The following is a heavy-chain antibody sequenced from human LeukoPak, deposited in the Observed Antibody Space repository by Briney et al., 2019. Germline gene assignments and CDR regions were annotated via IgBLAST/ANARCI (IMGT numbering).Heavy chain of an antibody. CDR2: ISSSSSYI. Sequence: GGSLRLSCAASGFTFSSYSMNWVRQAPGKGLEWVSSISSSSSYIYYADSVKGRFTISRDNAKSSLYLQMNSLRAEDTAVYHCARPYSVQLLSSWFDPWGQGTLVTVSS. J-gene: IGHJ5*02. V-gene: IGHV3-21*01. CDR1: GFTFSSYS. CDR3: ARPYSVQLLSSWFDP. D-gene: IGHD2-2*01.